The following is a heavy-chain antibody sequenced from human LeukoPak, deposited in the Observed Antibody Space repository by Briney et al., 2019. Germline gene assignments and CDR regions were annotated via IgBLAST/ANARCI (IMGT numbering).Heavy chain of an antibody. CDR2: INPNSGGT. D-gene: IGHD3-16*01. CDR3: ARVRYDYVWGSSSLDY. CDR1: GYTFTGYY. J-gene: IGHJ4*02. Sequence: ASVKVSCKASGYTFTGYYMHWVRQAPGQGLEWMGWINPNSGGTNYAQKFQGRVTMTRDTSISTAYMELSRLRSDDTAVYYCARVRYDYVWGSSSLDYWGQGTLVTVSS. V-gene: IGHV1-2*02.